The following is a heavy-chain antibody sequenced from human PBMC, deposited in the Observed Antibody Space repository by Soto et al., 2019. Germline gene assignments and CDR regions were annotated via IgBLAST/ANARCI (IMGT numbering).Heavy chain of an antibody. J-gene: IGHJ4*02. Sequence: SETLSLTCTVSGGSISPYYWSWIRQPPGKGLEWIGYIYYSGSTNYNPSLKSRVTISVDTSKNQFSLKLSSVTAADTAVYYCARGGSGWPYYFDYWGQGTLVTVSS. CDR1: GGSISPYY. V-gene: IGHV4-59*08. CDR2: IYYSGST. CDR3: ARGGSGWPYYFDY. D-gene: IGHD6-19*01.